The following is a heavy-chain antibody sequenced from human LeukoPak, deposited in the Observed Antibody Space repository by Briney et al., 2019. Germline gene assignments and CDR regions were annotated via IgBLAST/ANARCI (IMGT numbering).Heavy chain of an antibody. CDR2: ISYDGSNI. J-gene: IGHJ4*02. CDR3: ARDPRWLQFLSLYFDY. Sequence: PGGSLRLSCAASGFTFSSYGMHWVRQAPGKGLEWVAVISYDGSNIYYADSVKGRFTISRDNSKNTLYLQMNSLRAEDTAVYYCARDPRWLQFLSLYFDYWGQGTLVTVSS. D-gene: IGHD5-24*01. CDR1: GFTFSSYG. V-gene: IGHV3-30*03.